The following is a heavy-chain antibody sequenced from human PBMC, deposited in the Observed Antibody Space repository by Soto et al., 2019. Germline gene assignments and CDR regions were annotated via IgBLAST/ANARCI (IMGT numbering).Heavy chain of an antibody. D-gene: IGHD2-8*01. V-gene: IGHV1-3*01. Sequence: EASVKVSCKASGYTFTSYAMHWVRQAPGQRLEWMGWINAGNGNTKYSQKFQGRVTITRDTSASTAYMELSSLRSEDTAVYYCARVHIVLMVYAVFDYWGQGTLVTVSS. CDR3: ARVHIVLMVYAVFDY. J-gene: IGHJ4*02. CDR2: INAGNGNT. CDR1: GYTFTSYA.